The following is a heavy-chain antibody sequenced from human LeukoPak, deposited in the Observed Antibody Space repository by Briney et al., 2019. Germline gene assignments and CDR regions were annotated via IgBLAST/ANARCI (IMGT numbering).Heavy chain of an antibody. CDR2: ISSSSGYI. J-gene: IGHJ4*02. Sequence: GGSLRLSCAASGFTLSSHSMNWVRQAPGKGLEWVSSISSSSGYIYYADSVKGRFTISRDNSKNTLYLQMNSLRAEDTAVYYCARGLTAAAGTAYWGQGTLVTVSS. V-gene: IGHV3-21*04. CDR1: GFTLSSHS. D-gene: IGHD6-13*01. CDR3: ARGLTAAAGTAY.